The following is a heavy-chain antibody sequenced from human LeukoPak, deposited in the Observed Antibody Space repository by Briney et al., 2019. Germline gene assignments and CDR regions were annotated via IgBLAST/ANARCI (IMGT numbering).Heavy chain of an antibody. CDR3: ARGGGGYYDSSGYYNY. CDR1: GYSFTSYW. Sequence: GESLKISCKGFGYSFTSYWIGWVRQMPGKGLEWMGIIYPGDSDTRYSPSFQGQVTISADKSISTAYLQWSSLKASDTAMYYCARGGGGYYDSSGYYNYWGQGTLVTVSS. V-gene: IGHV5-51*01. J-gene: IGHJ4*02. D-gene: IGHD3-22*01. CDR2: IYPGDSDT.